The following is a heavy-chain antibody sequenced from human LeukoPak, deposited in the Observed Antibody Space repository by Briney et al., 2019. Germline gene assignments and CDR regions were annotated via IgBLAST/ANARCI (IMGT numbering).Heavy chain of an antibody. CDR3: ARGGAYSWNWWYFEY. Sequence: PSETLSLICSVSGGSLSSYYWSWIRQPPGKGLEWIGYIYYTGTTNYSPSLKSRVTISVDTSKNQFSLKLSSVTDADTAVYYCARGGAYSWNWWYFEYWGQGTLVTVSS. V-gene: IGHV4-59*01. CDR2: IYYTGTT. D-gene: IGHD1-1*01. CDR1: GGSLSSYY. J-gene: IGHJ4*02.